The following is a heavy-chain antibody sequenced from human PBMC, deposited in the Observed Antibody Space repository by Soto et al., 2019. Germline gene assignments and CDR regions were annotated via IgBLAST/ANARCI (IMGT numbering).Heavy chain of an antibody. V-gene: IGHV3-74*01. Sequence: QLVESGGASVQPGGSLRLSCTASGFALSRYWMYWVRQVPGKGLVWVSHINSGGNITPYAVSVRGRFTISRDNSKNTLYLDMHSLTSDDTAVYFCARSLWSPYFYYGLDVWGHGTTVTVSS. J-gene: IGHJ6*02. CDR1: GFALSRYW. CDR3: ARSLWSPYFYYGLDV. D-gene: IGHD2-21*01. CDR2: INSGGNIT.